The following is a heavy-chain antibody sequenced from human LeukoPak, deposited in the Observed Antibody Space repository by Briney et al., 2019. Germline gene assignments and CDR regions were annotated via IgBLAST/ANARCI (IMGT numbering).Heavy chain of an antibody. CDR1: GGSISSYY. CDR3: ARFGGLDNYFDY. CDR2: IYHSGST. D-gene: IGHD2-15*01. J-gene: IGHJ4*02. Sequence: PSETLSLTYTVSGGSISSYYWSWIRQPPGKGLEWIGEIYHSGSTNYNPSLKSRVTISVDKSKNQFSLNLSSVTAADTAVYYCARFGGLDNYFDYWGQGTLVTVSS. V-gene: IGHV4-59*12.